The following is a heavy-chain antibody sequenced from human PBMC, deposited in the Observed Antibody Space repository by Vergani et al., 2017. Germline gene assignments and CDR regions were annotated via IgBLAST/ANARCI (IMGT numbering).Heavy chain of an antibody. J-gene: IGHJ5*02. CDR3: AIVRGAVPAAIGSFDP. CDR1: GYSFTSYW. Sequence: EVQLVQSGAEVKKPGESLKISCKGSGYSFTSYWIGWVRQMPGKGLEWVGIIYPGDSDTRYSPSFQGQVTISADKSISTAYLQWSSLKASDTAMYYCAIVRGAVPAAIGSFDPWGQGTLVTVAS. D-gene: IGHD2-2*02. CDR2: IYPGDSDT. V-gene: IGHV5-51*01.